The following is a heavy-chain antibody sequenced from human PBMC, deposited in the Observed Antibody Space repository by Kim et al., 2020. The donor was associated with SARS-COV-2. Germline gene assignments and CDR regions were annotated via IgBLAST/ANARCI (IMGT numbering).Heavy chain of an antibody. V-gene: IGHV3-53*04. CDR2: IYTSGST. J-gene: IGHJ3*02. D-gene: IGHD2-15*01. CDR3: ARISVVRYDASDI. Sequence: GGSLRLSCAASGFTVSSNYMTSVRQAPGKGLEWVAVIYTSGSTYYADSVKGRFTISRHNSKNTLYLQMDSLRAEDTAVYYCARISVVRYDASDIWGQGT. CDR1: GFTVSSNY.